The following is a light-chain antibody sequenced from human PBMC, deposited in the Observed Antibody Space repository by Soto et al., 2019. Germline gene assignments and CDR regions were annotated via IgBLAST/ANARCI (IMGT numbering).Light chain of an antibody. Sequence: EVVFTHSPGTLSLSPGERATLSCRASQSVGSSYLAWYQQKPGQAPRLLIYDASSRATGIPDRFSGSGSGTDFTLTISRLEPEDFAVYFCQLGGSSPHTFGQGTKVDIK. CDR2: DAS. CDR1: QSVGSSY. CDR3: QLGGSSPHT. J-gene: IGKJ1*01. V-gene: IGKV3-20*01.